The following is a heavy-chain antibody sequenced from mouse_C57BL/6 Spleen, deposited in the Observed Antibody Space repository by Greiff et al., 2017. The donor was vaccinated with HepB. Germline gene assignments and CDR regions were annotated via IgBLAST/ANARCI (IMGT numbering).Heavy chain of an antibody. J-gene: IGHJ2*01. CDR2: IYPGDGDT. CDR1: GYAFSSSW. D-gene: IGHD1-1*01. V-gene: IGHV1-82*01. CDR3: ARSAITTVVDY. Sequence: VQLVESGPELVKPGASVKISCKASGYAFSSSWMNWVKQRPGKGLEWIGRIYPGDGDTNYNGKFKGKATLTADKSSSTAYMQLSSLTSEDSAVYFCARSAITTVVDYWGKGTTLTVSS.